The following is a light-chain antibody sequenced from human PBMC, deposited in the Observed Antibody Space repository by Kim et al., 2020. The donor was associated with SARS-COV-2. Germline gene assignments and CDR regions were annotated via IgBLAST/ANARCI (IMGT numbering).Light chain of an antibody. CDR3: QVWDSSTDHRVV. CDR1: SIGSKS. V-gene: IGLV3-21*04. CDR2: YDS. J-gene: IGLJ2*01. Sequence: PGRTARVSCGGNSIGSKSVHWYQQKSGQAPVLVIYYDSDRPSGIPERFSGSNSGNTATLTISRVEAGDEADYYCQVWDSSTDHRVVFGGGTQLTVL.